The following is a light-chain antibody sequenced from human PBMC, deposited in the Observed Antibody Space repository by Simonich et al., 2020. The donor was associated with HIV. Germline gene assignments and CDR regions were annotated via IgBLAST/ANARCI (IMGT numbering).Light chain of an antibody. Sequence: QLVLTQSPSASASLGASVKLTGTLSSGHSSYTIAWHQQQPETGPRYLMKLNSDGSHSKGDGLPDRFSGSSSGAERYLTISSLQSEDEADYYCQPWGTGNVVFGGGTKVTVL. CDR2: LNSDGSH. J-gene: IGLJ2*01. CDR1: SGHSSYT. V-gene: IGLV4-69*01. CDR3: QPWGTGNVV.